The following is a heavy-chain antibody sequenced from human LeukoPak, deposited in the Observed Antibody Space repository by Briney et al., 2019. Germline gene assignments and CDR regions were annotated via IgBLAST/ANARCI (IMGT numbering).Heavy chain of an antibody. V-gene: IGHV4-39*01. D-gene: IGHD2-15*01. Sequence: PSETLSLTCTVSGGSISSGDYYWSWIRQPPGKGLEWIGTIYYSGGTYYNPSLKSRVTISVDTSKNQFSLKLSSVTAADTAVYFCARAYFSSSSCYFDYWGQGTLVTVSS. CDR1: GGSISSGDYY. J-gene: IGHJ4*02. CDR3: ARAYFSSSSCYFDY. CDR2: IYYSGGT.